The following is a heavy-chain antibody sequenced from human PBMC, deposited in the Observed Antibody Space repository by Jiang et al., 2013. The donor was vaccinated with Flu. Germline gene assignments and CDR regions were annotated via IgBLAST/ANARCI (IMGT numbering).Heavy chain of an antibody. CDR2: IYSSGLT. CDR1: GDSISISAAF. Sequence: SGPGLVKPSETLSLTCTVSGDSISISAAFWSWVRQPAGEGLEWIGRIYSSGLTNYNPSLKSRVTMSVDTSRNQFSLKLTSMTAADAAVYYCARWTSGSLGHWGQGNPGHRLL. CDR3: ARWTSGSLGH. J-gene: IGHJ4*02. V-gene: IGHV4-61*02. D-gene: IGHD3-22*01.